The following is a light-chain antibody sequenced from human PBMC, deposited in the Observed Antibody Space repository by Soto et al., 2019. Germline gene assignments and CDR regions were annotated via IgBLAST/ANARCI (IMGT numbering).Light chain of an antibody. V-gene: IGLV2-14*01. Sequence: QSALTQPASVSGSPGQSITISCTGTNSDVGGYNYVSWYQQYLGKAPKLMIYDVSTRPSGVSNRFSGSKSGNTASLIISGLQAEDEADYYCSSYTSSTTVVFGGGTKLTVL. CDR1: NSDVGGYNY. J-gene: IGLJ2*01. CDR2: DVS. CDR3: SSYTSSTTVV.